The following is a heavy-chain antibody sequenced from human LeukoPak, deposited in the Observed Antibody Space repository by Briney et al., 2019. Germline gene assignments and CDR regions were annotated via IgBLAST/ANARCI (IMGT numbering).Heavy chain of an antibody. CDR3: ASRSVAAAGFFDY. Sequence: SETLSLTCTVSGGSISSYYWSWIRQPPGKGLEWIGYIYYSGSTNYSPSLKSRVTVSLDTSKNQFSLRLSSVTAADTAVYYCASRSVAAAGFFDYWGQGTLVTVSS. CDR2: IYYSGST. D-gene: IGHD6-13*01. CDR1: GGSISSYY. V-gene: IGHV4-59*01. J-gene: IGHJ4*02.